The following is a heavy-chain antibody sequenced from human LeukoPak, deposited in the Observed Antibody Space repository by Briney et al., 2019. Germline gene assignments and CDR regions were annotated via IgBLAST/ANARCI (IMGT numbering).Heavy chain of an antibody. CDR1: GFTFSSYS. D-gene: IGHD2-21*01. CDR3: ARHRFASPLDS. V-gene: IGHV3-48*01. CDR2: ISSSSTI. Sequence: GGSLRLSCAASGFTFSSYSMNWVRQAPGKGLEWVSYISSSSTIYYADSVKGRFTISRDNAKNSLYLQMNSLRAEDTAVYYCARHRFASPLDSWGQGTLVTVSS. J-gene: IGHJ4*02.